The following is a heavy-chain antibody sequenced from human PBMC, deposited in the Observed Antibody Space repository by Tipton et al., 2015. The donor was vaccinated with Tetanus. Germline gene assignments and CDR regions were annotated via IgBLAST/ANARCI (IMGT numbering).Heavy chain of an antibody. Sequence: LVQSGAEVKKPGASVRVSCKAFGYAFASYDLNWVRQASGQGLEWLGYMNPKTGPAGYAQKFQGRVTMTSDISPSTAYMELRNLRSDDTAVYYCARGNRGSSWYLWGQGTLLTVSS. CDR3: ARGNRGSSWYL. J-gene: IGHJ4*02. V-gene: IGHV1-8*01. CDR2: MNPKTGPA. D-gene: IGHD6-13*01. CDR1: GYAFASYD.